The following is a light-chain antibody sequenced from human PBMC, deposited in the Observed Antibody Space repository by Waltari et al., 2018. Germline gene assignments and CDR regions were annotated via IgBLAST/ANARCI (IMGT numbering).Light chain of an antibody. Sequence: DIVMTQSPDSLAVSRGERATIHCKSSQSVLYSSNNKNYLAWYQQKPGQPPKLLIYWASTRESGVPDRFSGSGSGTDFTLTISSLQAEDVAVYYCQQYYSTITFGQGTRLEIK. V-gene: IGKV4-1*01. J-gene: IGKJ5*01. CDR2: WAS. CDR1: QSVLYSSNNKNY. CDR3: QQYYSTIT.